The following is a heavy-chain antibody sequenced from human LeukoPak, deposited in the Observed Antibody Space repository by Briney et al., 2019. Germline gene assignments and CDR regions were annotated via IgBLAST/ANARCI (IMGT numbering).Heavy chain of an antibody. J-gene: IGHJ4*02. Sequence: KPSETLSLTCTVSGGSISSYYWSWIRQPPGKGLEWIGYIYYSGSTNYNPSLKSRVTISVDTSKNQFSLKLSSVTAADTAVYYCACGPGYSGYDWGAYFDYWGQGTLVTVSS. V-gene: IGHV4-59*01. CDR3: ACGPGYSGYDWGAYFDY. CDR1: GGSISSYY. D-gene: IGHD5-12*01. CDR2: IYYSGST.